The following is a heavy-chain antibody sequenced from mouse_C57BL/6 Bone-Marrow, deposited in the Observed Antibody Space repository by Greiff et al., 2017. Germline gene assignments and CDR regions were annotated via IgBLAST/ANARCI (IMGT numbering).Heavy chain of an antibody. Sequence: QVQLQQSGAELVRPGASVKLSCKASGYTFTDYYINWVKQRPGQGLEWIARIYPGSGNTYYNEKFKGKATLTAEKSSSTAYMQLSSLTSEDSAVYFCARSGDSFAYWGQGTLVTVSA. V-gene: IGHV1-76*01. CDR1: GYTFTDYY. J-gene: IGHJ3*01. D-gene: IGHD2-13*01. CDR2: IYPGSGNT. CDR3: ARSGDSFAY.